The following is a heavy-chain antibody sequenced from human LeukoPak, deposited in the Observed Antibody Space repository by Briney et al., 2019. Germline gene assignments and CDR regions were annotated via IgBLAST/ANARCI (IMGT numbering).Heavy chain of an antibody. V-gene: IGHV3-23*01. CDR3: AKDISGYYRPFDY. CDR2: ISGSGSHT. D-gene: IGHD3-22*01. J-gene: IGHJ4*02. CDR1: GFSFSGYA. Sequence: PVGALRLSSAASGFSFSGYAMSWVRQAPAKGLGWASSISGSGSHTYHADSVKGRFTISRDNSKNTLYLQMNSLRAEDTAVYYCAKDISGYYRPFDYWGQGTLVTVSS.